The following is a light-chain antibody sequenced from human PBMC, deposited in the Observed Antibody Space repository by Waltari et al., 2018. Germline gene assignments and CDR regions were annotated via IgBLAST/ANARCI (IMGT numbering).Light chain of an antibody. J-gene: IGKJ1*01. V-gene: IGKV3-20*01. Sequence: EIVLTQSPGILSLSPGERATLSCRASQSVSRTLAWYQQRPVQAPRLLIYGASSRATGIPDRFSGGGSGTDFSLTISRLEPEDFAVYYCQHYVRLPATFGQGTKVEIK. CDR3: QHYVRLPAT. CDR1: QSVSRT. CDR2: GAS.